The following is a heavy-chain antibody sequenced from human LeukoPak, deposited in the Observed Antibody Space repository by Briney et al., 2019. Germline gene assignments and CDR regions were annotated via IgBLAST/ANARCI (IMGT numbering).Heavy chain of an antibody. V-gene: IGHV4-59*01. J-gene: IGHJ4*02. CDR2: VSYSGST. CDR3: ARENDRYGRIDY. Sequence: KPSETLSLTCIVSGGSINSYYWSWVRQPPGKELEWIGYVSYSGSTDYNPSLKSRVTISIDTSKNQFSLRLSSVTAADTAVYYCARENDRYGRIDYWGQGTLVTVSS. D-gene: IGHD5-18*01. CDR1: GGSINSYY.